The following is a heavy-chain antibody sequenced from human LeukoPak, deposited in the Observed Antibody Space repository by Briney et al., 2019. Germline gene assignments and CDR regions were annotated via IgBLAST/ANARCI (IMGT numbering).Heavy chain of an antibody. D-gene: IGHD6-19*01. Sequence: SETLSLTCTVSGGSISSSSYYWGWIRQPPGKGLEWIGSIYYSGSTYYNPSLKSRVTTSVDTPKNQFSLKLSSVTAADTAVYYCARLEENIAVAGIFDYWGQGTLVTVSS. CDR1: GGSISSSSYY. CDR2: IYYSGST. CDR3: ARLEENIAVAGIFDY. J-gene: IGHJ4*02. V-gene: IGHV4-39*01.